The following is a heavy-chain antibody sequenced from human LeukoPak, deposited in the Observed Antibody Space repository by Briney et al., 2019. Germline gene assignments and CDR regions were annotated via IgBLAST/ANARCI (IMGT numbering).Heavy chain of an antibody. CDR3: ARVGIVGATRHFDY. CDR2: ISSSGSTI. D-gene: IGHD1-26*01. J-gene: IGHJ4*02. CDR1: GFTFSSSE. V-gene: IGHV3-48*03. Sequence: GGSLRLSCAASGFTFSSSEMNWVRQAPGKGLEWVSYISSSGSTIYYADSVKGRFTISRDNARNSLYLQMNSLRAEDTAVYYCARVGIVGATRHFDYWGQGTLVTVS.